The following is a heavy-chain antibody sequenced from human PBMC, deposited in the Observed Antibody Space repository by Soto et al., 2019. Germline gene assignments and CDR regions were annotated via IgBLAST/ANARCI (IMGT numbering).Heavy chain of an antibody. J-gene: IGHJ4*02. CDR3: AKDGVGGGYVIGYFDS. CDR2: ISGSGGSI. Sequence: GGSLRLSCAASGFTFSSYAMNWVRQAPGKGLEWVSSISGSGGSIYYADSVKGRFTISRNNFKNTLYLQMSSLRAEYTAVYYCAKDGVGGGYVIGYFDSWGQGTLVTVSS. CDR1: GFTFSSYA. V-gene: IGHV3-23*01. D-gene: IGHD5-12*01.